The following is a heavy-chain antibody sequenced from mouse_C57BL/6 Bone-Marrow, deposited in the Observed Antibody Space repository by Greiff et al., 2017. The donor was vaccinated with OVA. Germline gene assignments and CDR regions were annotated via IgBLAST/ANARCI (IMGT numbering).Heavy chain of an antibody. Sequence: EVKLVESGGGLVQPGESLKLSCESNEYEFPSHDMSWVRKTPEKRLELVAAINSDGGSTYYPDTMERRIIIARDNTKKTLYLQMSRLRSEDTALYYGARHVTYDCPYWYFDVWGTGTTVTVSS. V-gene: IGHV5-2*01. CDR1: EYEFPSHD. D-gene: IGHD2-4*01. CDR2: INSDGGST. J-gene: IGHJ1*03. CDR3: ARHVTYDCPYWYFDV.